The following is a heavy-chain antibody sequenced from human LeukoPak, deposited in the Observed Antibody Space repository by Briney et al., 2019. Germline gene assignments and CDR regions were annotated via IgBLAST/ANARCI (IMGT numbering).Heavy chain of an antibody. CDR3: AASSGWYRAYYYYYMDV. J-gene: IGHJ6*03. D-gene: IGHD6-19*01. CDR1: GFTFTSSA. V-gene: IGHV1-58*02. CDR2: IVVGSGNT. Sequence: SVKVSCKASGFTFTSSAMQWVRQARGQRLEWIGWIVVGSGNTNYAQKFQERVTITRDMSTSTAYMELSSLRSEDTAVYYRAASSGWYRAYYYYYMDVWGKGTTVTVSS.